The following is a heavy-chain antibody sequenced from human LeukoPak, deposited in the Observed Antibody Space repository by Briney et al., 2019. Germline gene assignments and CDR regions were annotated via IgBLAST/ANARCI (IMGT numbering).Heavy chain of an antibody. J-gene: IGHJ3*02. D-gene: IGHD3-10*01. CDR3: ARLYGPDAFDI. Sequence: KPSETLSLTCTVSGGSISSSSYYWGWIRQPPGKGLEWIGSIYYSGSTYYNPSLKSRVTISVDTSKNQFSLKLSSVTAADTAVYYCARLYGPDAFDIWGQGTMVTVSS. CDR1: GGSISSSSYY. CDR2: IYYSGST. V-gene: IGHV4-39*01.